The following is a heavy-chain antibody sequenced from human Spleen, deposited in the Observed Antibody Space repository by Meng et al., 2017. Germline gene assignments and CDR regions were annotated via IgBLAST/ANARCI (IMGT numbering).Heavy chain of an antibody. Sequence: GESLKISCAASGFTFNRYWMTWVRQAPGEGLEWVANINQDADEKYYVDSVKGRFTISRDNSKNTLYLQMNSLRAEEAALYYCARASVGATLHACDLWGQGTMVTVSS. D-gene: IGHD1-26*01. CDR1: GFTFNRYW. CDR2: INQDADEK. J-gene: IGHJ3*01. CDR3: ARASVGATLHACDL. V-gene: IGHV3-7*03.